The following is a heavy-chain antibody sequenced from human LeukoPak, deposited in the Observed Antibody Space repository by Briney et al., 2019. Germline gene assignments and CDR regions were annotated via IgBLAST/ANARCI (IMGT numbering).Heavy chain of an antibody. V-gene: IGHV1-8*01. CDR1: GYTFTSYD. D-gene: IGHD1-7*01. CDR3: ARGTDWNSPVGMDV. CDR2: MNPNSGNT. J-gene: IGHJ6*02. Sequence: GASVKVSCKASGYTFTSYDINWVRQATGQGLEWMGWMNPNSGNTGYAQKFQGRVTMTRNTSVSTAYMGLSSLRSEDTAVYYCARGTDWNSPVGMDVWGQGTTVTVSS.